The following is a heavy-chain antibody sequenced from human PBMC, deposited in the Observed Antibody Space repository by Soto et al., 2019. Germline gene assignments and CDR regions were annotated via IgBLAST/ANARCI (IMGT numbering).Heavy chain of an antibody. J-gene: IGHJ5*02. Sequence: VQLQESGPGLVKPSETLSLTCIVSGGSITGSFWTWIRQPPGKGLEWIGYIYYSGSTHYSPSFKSRVTISVDTSKNQFSLRLTSVTAADTAVYCCARVEGYLLNWFDPWGQGTLVTVSS. D-gene: IGHD6-13*01. CDR2: IYYSGST. V-gene: IGHV4-59*01. CDR3: ARVEGYLLNWFDP. CDR1: GGSITGSF.